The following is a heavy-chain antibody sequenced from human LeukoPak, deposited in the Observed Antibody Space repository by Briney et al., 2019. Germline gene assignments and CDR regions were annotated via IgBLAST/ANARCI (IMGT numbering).Heavy chain of an antibody. CDR3: ARGRASGAFDI. J-gene: IGHJ3*02. CDR1: GFTFGSYG. D-gene: IGHD3-10*01. V-gene: IGHV3-33*01. CDR2: IWYDGSNK. Sequence: GGSLRPSCAASGFTFGSYGMHWVRQAPGKGLEGLAHIWYDGSNKHYAASVKGRFTISRDNSKNTLYLQMNSLRAKDTALYYCARGRASGAFDIWGQGTMVTVSS.